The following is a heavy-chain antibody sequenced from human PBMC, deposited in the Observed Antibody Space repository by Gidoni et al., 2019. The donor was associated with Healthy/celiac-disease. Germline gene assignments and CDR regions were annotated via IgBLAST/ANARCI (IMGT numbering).Heavy chain of an antibody. CDR1: GFTFSSYA. CDR2: ISYDGSNK. CDR3: ARGPWGDRAAAPDYYMDV. D-gene: IGHD2-2*01. J-gene: IGHJ6*03. V-gene: IGHV3-30-3*01. Sequence: QVQLVESGGGVVQPGRSLRLSCAASGFTFSSYAMHWVRQAPGKGLEWVAVISYDGSNKYYADSVKGRFTISRDNSKNTLYLQMNSLRAEDTAVYYCARGPWGDRAAAPDYYMDVWGKGTTVTVSS.